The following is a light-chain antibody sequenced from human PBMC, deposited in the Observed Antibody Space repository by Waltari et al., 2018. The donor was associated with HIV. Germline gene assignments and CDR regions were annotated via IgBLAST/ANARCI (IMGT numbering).Light chain of an antibody. CDR3: QSYDSDLGGSYV. CDR2: GNN. V-gene: IGLV1-40*01. CDR1: SSHIGAGYD. J-gene: IGLJ1*01. Sequence: QSVLTQPPSVSRAPGQRVPISCTGSSSHIGAGYDVHWYQQLPGTAPKLLIYGNNNRPSGVPDRFSAAKSDTSASLTITGLQAEHEGDYYCQSYDSDLGGSYVFGTGTKVSVL.